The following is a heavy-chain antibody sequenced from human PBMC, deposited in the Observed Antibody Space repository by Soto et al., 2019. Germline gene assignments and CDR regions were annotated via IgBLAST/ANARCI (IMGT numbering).Heavy chain of an antibody. CDR2: ISAYNGNT. Sequence: QVQLVQSGAEVKKPGASVKVSCKASGYTFTSYGISWVRQAPGQGREWRVWISAYNGNTNYAQKVPGRVTMTTDTSTSTAYMDLRSLRSDDTAVYYCARDSGAMHKYWGQGTLVTVSS. D-gene: IGHD3-10*01. J-gene: IGHJ4*02. CDR3: ARDSGAMHKY. V-gene: IGHV1-18*04. CDR1: GYTFTSYG.